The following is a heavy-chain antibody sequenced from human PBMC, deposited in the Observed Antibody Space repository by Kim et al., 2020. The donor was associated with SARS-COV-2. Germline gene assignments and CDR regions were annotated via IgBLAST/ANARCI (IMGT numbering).Heavy chain of an antibody. CDR1: GGSISSYY. V-gene: IGHV4-59*08. CDR2: IYYSGST. J-gene: IGHJ4*02. D-gene: IGHD6-13*01. CDR3: ARRSSWHAPFDY. Sequence: SETLSLTCTVSGGSISSYYWSWIRQPPGKGLEWIGYIYYSGSTNYNPSLKSRVTISVDTSKNQFSLKLSSVTAADTAVYYCARRSSWHAPFDYWGQGTLVTVSS.